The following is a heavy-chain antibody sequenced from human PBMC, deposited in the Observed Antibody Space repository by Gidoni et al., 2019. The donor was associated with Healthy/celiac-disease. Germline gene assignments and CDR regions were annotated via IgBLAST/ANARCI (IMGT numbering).Heavy chain of an antibody. J-gene: IGHJ4*02. CDR2: ISGSGGST. V-gene: IGHV3-23*01. CDR3: AKDFGVLRYFDWSTPPTHFDY. CDR1: GFPFSSYA. Sequence: EVQLLESGGGLVQPGGSLRLSCAASGFPFSSYAMRWVRQAPGKGLEWVSAISGSGGSTYYADSVKGRFTISRDNSKNTLYLQMNSLRAEDTAVYYCAKDFGVLRYFDWSTPPTHFDYWGQGTLVTVSS. D-gene: IGHD3-9*01.